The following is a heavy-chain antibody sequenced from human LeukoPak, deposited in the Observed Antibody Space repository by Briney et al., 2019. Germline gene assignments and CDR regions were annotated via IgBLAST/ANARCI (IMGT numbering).Heavy chain of an antibody. J-gene: IGHJ4*02. Sequence: GKSLKISCKGSGYSFTSYWITWVRQMPGKGLEWMGNIDPSDSYTNYSPSFQGHVTISADKSISTAYLQWSSLKASDSAMYYCARESSRSQWEPHDFWGQGTLVTVSS. D-gene: IGHD1-26*01. V-gene: IGHV5-10-1*01. CDR2: IDPSDSYT. CDR3: ARESSRSQWEPHDF. CDR1: GYSFTSYW.